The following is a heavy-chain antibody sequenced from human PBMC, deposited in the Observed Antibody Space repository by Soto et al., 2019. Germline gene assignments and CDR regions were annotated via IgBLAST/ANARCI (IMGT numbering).Heavy chain of an antibody. CDR1: GFTFSSYG. CDR3: ARDQARDYEYAFDI. CDR2: ISYDGSSK. Sequence: PGGSLRLSCAASGFTFSSYGMHWVRQAPGKGLEWVAVISYDGSSKYYADSVKGRFTISRDNSKNTLYLQMNSLRAEDTAVYYCARDQARDYEYAFDIWGQGTMVTVSS. J-gene: IGHJ3*02. D-gene: IGHD4-17*01. V-gene: IGHV3-30*03.